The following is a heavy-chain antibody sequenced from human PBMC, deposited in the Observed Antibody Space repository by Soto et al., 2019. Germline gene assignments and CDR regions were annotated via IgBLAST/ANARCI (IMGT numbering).Heavy chain of an antibody. CDR3: AKEEGHSGSYVNY. Sequence: GGSLRLSCGASGFTFSSYGMHWVRQAPGKGLEWVAVISYDGSNKYYADSVKGRFTISRDNSKNTLYLQMNSLRAEDTAVYYCAKEEGHSGSYVNYWGQGTLVTVSS. CDR2: ISYDGSNK. J-gene: IGHJ4*02. V-gene: IGHV3-30*18. CDR1: GFTFSSYG. D-gene: IGHD1-26*01.